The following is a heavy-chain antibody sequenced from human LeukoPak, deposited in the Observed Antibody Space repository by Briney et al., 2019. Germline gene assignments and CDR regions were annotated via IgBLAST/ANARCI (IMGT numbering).Heavy chain of an antibody. CDR3: AREGYSYGEYDY. J-gene: IGHJ4*02. Sequence: GGSLRLSCAASGFTFSSYSMNWVRQAPGKGLEWVSSISSSSSYIYYADSVKGRFTISRDNVKNSLYLQMNSLRAEDTAVYYCAREGYSYGEYDYWGQGTLVTVSS. V-gene: IGHV3-21*01. D-gene: IGHD5-18*01. CDR2: ISSSSSYI. CDR1: GFTFSSYS.